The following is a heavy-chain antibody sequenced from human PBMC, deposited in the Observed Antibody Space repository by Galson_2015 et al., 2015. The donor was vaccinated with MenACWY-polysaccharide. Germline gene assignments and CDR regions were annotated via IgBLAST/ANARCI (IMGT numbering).Heavy chain of an antibody. J-gene: IGHJ3*02. CDR3: ARESSRIVFHAFDI. CDR2: IQNVGSPK. CDR1: GLTFRSSG. D-gene: IGHD6-19*01. Sequence: SLRLSCAASGLTFRSSGVHWVRQAPGKGPEWVALIQNVGSPKAYADSVKGRFTISRDNSKNTLYLEMNSLRAEDTAVYYCARESSRIVFHAFDIWGQGTMVTVSS. V-gene: IGHV3-33*05.